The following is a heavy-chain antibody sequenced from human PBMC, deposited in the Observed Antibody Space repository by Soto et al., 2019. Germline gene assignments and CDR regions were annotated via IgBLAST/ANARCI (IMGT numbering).Heavy chain of an antibody. D-gene: IGHD5-18*01. CDR3: ARFVGLWPALTHYYYYGMDV. CDR1: GYSFTSYW. V-gene: IGHV5-10-1*01. J-gene: IGHJ6*02. CDR2: IDPSDSYT. Sequence: PGESLKISCKGSGYSFTSYWISWVRQMPGKGLEWMGRIDPSDSYTNYSPSFQGHATISADKSISTAYLQWSSLKASDTAMYYCARFVGLWPALTHYYYYGMDVWGQGTTVTVSS.